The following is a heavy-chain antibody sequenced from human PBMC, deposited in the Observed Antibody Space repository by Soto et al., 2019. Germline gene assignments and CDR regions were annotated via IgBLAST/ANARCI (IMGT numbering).Heavy chain of an antibody. CDR1: GYTFTSYG. CDR3: ARERAYGDNYYYYMDV. Sequence: ASVKVSCKASGYTFTSYGISWVRQAPGQGLEWMGWISAYNGNTNYAQKLQGRVTMTTDTSTSTAYMELRSLRSDDTAVYYCARERAYGDNYYYYMDVWGKGTTVTVSS. D-gene: IGHD4-17*01. J-gene: IGHJ6*03. CDR2: ISAYNGNT. V-gene: IGHV1-18*01.